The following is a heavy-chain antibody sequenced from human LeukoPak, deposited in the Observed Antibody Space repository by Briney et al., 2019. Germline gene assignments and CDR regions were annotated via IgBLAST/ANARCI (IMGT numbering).Heavy chain of an antibody. CDR3: ARPTARLGWFDP. CDR2: IYHSGST. CDR1: GYSISSGSY. D-gene: IGHD6-6*01. Sequence: SRTLSLTCTVSGYSISSGSYWGWIRQPPGKGLEWVGSIYHSGSTYHNPSLKSRVTISVDTSKNQLSLKLRSVTAADTAVYYCARPTARLGWFDPWGQGTLVTVSS. J-gene: IGHJ5*02. V-gene: IGHV4-38-2*02.